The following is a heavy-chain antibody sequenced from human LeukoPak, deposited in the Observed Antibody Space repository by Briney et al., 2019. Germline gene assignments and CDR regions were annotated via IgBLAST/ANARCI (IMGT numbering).Heavy chain of an antibody. Sequence: PSETLSLTCAVSGGSIINSNWWSWVRQPPGKGLEWIGEIDHSGSTSYNPSLKSRVTMSVDRSQNQFSLRLSTVTAADTAVYYCARAEGTVIDAFDIWGQGTMVTVSS. CDR3: ARAEGTVIDAFDI. CDR1: GGSIINSNW. D-gene: IGHD4-17*01. V-gene: IGHV4-4*02. J-gene: IGHJ3*02. CDR2: IDHSGST.